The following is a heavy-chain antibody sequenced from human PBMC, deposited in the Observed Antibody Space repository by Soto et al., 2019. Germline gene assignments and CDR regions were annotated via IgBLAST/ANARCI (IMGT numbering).Heavy chain of an antibody. CDR2: ISAYNGNT. Sequence: YGEVCCKASGYTFTSYGISWVRQAPGQGLEWMGWISAYNGNTNYAQKLQGRVTMTTDTSTSTAYMELRSLRSDDTAVYYCARVPSGDYWGQGTLVTVSS. J-gene: IGHJ4*02. CDR3: ARVPSGDY. CDR1: GYTFTSYG. V-gene: IGHV1-18*01.